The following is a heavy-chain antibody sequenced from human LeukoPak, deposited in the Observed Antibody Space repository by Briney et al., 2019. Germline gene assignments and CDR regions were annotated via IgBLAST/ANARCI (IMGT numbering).Heavy chain of an antibody. V-gene: IGHV3-23*01. Sequence: GRSLRLSCAASGFTFSSYAMSWVRQAPGKGLEWVSAISGSGGSTYYADSVKGRFTISRDNSKNTLYLQMNSLRAEDTAVYYCAKDHGNSGYDFYYYYYMDVWGKGTTVTVSS. D-gene: IGHD5-12*01. CDR3: AKDHGNSGYDFYYYYYMDV. CDR2: ISGSGGST. J-gene: IGHJ6*03. CDR1: GFTFSSYA.